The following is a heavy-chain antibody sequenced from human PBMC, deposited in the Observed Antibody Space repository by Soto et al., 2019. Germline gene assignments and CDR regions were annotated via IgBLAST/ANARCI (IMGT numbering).Heavy chain of an antibody. CDR3: TANDHDDHTNFDQ. CDR1: GFTFSGSS. D-gene: IGHD3-16*01. CDR2: IRSKANNYAT. Sequence: EVQLVESGGGLVQPGGSLKLSCAASGFTFSGSSMHWVRRASGKGLEWVGRIRSKANNYATAYAASVKGRFTIYRDDSKNTAYLQMNSLKAEDTAVYYCTANDHDDHTNFDQWGQGTLVTVSS. V-gene: IGHV3-73*01. J-gene: IGHJ4*02.